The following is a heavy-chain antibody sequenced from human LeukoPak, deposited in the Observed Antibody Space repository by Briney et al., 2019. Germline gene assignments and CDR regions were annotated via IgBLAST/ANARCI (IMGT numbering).Heavy chain of an antibody. CDR3: ARDWFHAIDY. V-gene: IGHV3-74*01. J-gene: IGHJ4*02. Sequence: GGTLRLSCAASGFTFSSYGMSWVRQAPGKGLVWVSRIRSDGSDARYAESVKGRFTISRDNAKNTLYLQMNSLRDDDTAVYYCARDWFHAIDYWGQGTLVTVSS. D-gene: IGHD2/OR15-2a*01. CDR1: GFTFSSYG. CDR2: IRSDGSDA.